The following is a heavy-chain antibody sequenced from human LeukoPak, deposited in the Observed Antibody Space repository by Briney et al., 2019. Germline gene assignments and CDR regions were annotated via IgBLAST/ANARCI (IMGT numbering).Heavy chain of an antibody. Sequence: AGGSLRLSCAASGFTFSNYAMTWVRQAPGKGLEWVAVVSYDGSNKYYADSVKGRFTISRDNSKNTLYLQMNSLRAEDTAVYYCAKGDAFDIWGQGTMVTVSS. J-gene: IGHJ3*02. CDR2: VSYDGSNK. V-gene: IGHV3-30*18. CDR3: AKGDAFDI. CDR1: GFTFSNYA.